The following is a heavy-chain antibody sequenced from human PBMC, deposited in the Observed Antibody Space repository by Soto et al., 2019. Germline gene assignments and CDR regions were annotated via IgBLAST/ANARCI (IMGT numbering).Heavy chain of an antibody. D-gene: IGHD6-19*01. CDR3: ARDREAGYNFYYGMDV. J-gene: IGHJ6*02. Sequence: KTSETLSLTCSVSGADINTYSWTWIRQPAGKGLEWIGRIYTSASINYNPSLRGRVTLSVDTSTNRVSLKLASVTAADTAVYYCARDREAGYNFYYGMDVWGQGTTVTVSS. CDR1: GADINTYS. CDR2: IYTSASI. V-gene: IGHV4-4*07.